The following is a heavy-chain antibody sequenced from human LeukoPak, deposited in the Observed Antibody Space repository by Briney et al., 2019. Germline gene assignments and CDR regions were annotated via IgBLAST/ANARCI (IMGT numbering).Heavy chain of an antibody. D-gene: IGHD3-9*01. CDR2: IYSGGST. Sequence: GGSLRLSCAASGFTVSSNYMSWVRQAPGKGLEWVSVIYSGGSTYYADSVKGRFNISRDNSKNTLYLQMNSLRAEDTAVYYCARGRAARGSHLRYFDWLSTYYFDYWGQGTLVTVSS. CDR1: GFTVSSNY. CDR3: ARGRAARGSHLRYFDWLSTYYFDY. V-gene: IGHV3-66*01. J-gene: IGHJ4*02.